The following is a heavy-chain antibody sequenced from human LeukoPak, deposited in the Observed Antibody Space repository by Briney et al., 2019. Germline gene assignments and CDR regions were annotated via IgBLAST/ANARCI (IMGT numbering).Heavy chain of an antibody. CDR3: ATADWFSFDF. J-gene: IGHJ4*02. CDR1: GFTFSSYA. Sequence: PGGSLRLSCAASGFTFSSYAMHWVRQAPGKGLEWVAVISYDGSNKYYADSVKGRFTISRDNSKNTLYLQMNSLRAEDTAVYFCATADWFSFDFWGQGTLVTVSS. D-gene: IGHD3-9*01. CDR2: ISYDGSNK. V-gene: IGHV3-30-3*01.